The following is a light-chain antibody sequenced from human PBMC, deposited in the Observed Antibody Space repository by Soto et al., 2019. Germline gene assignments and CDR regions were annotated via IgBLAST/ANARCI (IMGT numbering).Light chain of an antibody. CDR1: QSVSSSY. Sequence: EIVLTQSPGTLSLSPGERATLSCRASQSVSSSYLAWYQQKPGQAPRLLIYGASSRASGIPDRFSGSGSGTDFILTISRLEPEDFAVYYCQQYHNSPRTFGQGTKVEIK. CDR3: QQYHNSPRT. CDR2: GAS. V-gene: IGKV3-20*01. J-gene: IGKJ1*01.